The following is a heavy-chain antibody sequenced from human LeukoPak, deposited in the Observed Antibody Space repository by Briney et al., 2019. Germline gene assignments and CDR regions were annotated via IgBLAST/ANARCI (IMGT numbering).Heavy chain of an antibody. J-gene: IGHJ4*02. CDR2: IYYSGST. V-gene: IGHV4-59*01. CDR1: GGSISSYY. Sequence: SETLSLTCTVSGGSISSYYWSWIRQPPGKGLEWIDYIYYSGSTNYYPSLKSRVTISVDTSKNQFSLKLRSVTAADTAVYYCARGDIAVAGTYYFDYWGQGTLVTVSS. D-gene: IGHD6-19*01. CDR3: ARGDIAVAGTYYFDY.